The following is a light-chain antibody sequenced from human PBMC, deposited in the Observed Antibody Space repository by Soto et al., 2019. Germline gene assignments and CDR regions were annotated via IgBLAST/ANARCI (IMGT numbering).Light chain of an antibody. CDR1: KSISSDY. Sequence: LTRSGGTWYLSTRERDILSCRASKSISSDYLVWYQQKPGQAPRLLIYGASSRATGIPDRFSGSGSGTDFTLTINRLEPEEFAVYYCQHYGNSPHSVTFGPGTKVDIK. J-gene: IGKJ3*01. CDR3: QHYGNSPHSVT. CDR2: GAS. V-gene: IGKV3-20*01.